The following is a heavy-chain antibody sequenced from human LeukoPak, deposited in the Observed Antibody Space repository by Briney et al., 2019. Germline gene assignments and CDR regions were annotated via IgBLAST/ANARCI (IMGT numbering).Heavy chain of an antibody. D-gene: IGHD3-16*01. CDR2: ISSSGGTT. J-gene: IGHJ4*02. CDR3: AGDRWGSNYFDY. CDR1: GLTFSSYE. Sequence: GGSLRLSCAASGLTFSSYEMNWVRQAPGKGLEWVSYISSSGGTTFYADSVQGRFAISRDNAKNSLYLQMNSLRGEDTAVYYCAGDRWGSNYFDYWGQGTLVTVSS. V-gene: IGHV3-48*03.